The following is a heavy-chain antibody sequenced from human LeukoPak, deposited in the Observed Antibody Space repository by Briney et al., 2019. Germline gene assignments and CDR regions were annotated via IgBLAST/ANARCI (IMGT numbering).Heavy chain of an antibody. J-gene: IGHJ4*02. CDR1: GFNSSTYW. V-gene: IGHV3-7*01. CDR2: IKQDGSEK. D-gene: IGHD4/OR15-4a*01. Sequence: GGSLRLSCAASGFNSSTYWMTWVRQAPGKGPEWVANIKQDGSEKYYVDSVKGRFTISRDNAKKSLYLQMNSLRVEDTAVYYCARQGVSGYGATYWGQGTLVTLSS. CDR3: ARQGVSGYGATY.